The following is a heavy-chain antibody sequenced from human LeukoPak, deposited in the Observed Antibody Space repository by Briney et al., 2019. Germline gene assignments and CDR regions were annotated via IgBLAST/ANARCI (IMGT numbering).Heavy chain of an antibody. CDR3: AKVRWDPPVGLDH. V-gene: IGHV3-30*18. CDR2: ISYDGSNK. CDR1: GFTFSSYG. Sequence: GGSLRLSCAASGFTFSSYGMHWVRQAPGKGLEGVAVISYDGSNKYYADSVKGRFTISRDNSKNTLYLQMNSLRAEDTAVYYCAKVRWDPPVGLDHWGQGTLVTVSS. D-gene: IGHD4-23*01. J-gene: IGHJ4*02.